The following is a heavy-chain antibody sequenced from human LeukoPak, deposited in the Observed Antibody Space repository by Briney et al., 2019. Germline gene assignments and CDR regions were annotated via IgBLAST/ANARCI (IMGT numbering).Heavy chain of an antibody. CDR2: ISSSSSYI. V-gene: IGHV3-21*01. CDR3: ASSGYDPYGMDV. D-gene: IGHD5-12*01. J-gene: IGHJ6*02. Sequence: SGGSLRLSCAASGFTFSSYRMNWVRQAPGKGLEWVSSISSSSSYIHYADSVKGRLTISRDNAKNSLYLQTNSLRAEDTAVYYCASSGYDPYGMDVWGQGTTVTVSS. CDR1: GFTFSSYR.